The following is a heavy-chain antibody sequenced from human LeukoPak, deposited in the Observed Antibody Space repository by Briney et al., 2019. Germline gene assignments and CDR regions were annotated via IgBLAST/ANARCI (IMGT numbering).Heavy chain of an antibody. CDR3: ARLAGAGSSGFDY. V-gene: IGHV3-21*01. CDR1: GFTFSSYS. CDR2: ISSSSSYI. Sequence: GGSLRLSCAASGFTFSSYSMNWVRQAPGKGLEWVSSISSSSSYIYYADSVKGRFTISRDNAKNSPYLHMSSLRAEDTAVYYCARLAGAGSSGFDYWGQGTLVTVSS. J-gene: IGHJ4*02. D-gene: IGHD1-26*01.